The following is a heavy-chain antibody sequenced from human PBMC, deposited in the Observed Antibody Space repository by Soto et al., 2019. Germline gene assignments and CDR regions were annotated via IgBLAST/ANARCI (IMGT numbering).Heavy chain of an antibody. J-gene: IGHJ6*02. D-gene: IGHD2-2*01. CDR3: ARDGSTSYYYYYGMDV. V-gene: IGHV1-18*04. CDR2: ISAYNGNT. Sequence: ASVKVSCKASGYTFTSYGISWVRQAPGQGLGWMGWISAYNGNTNYAQKLQGRVTMTTDTSTSTAYMELRSLRSDDTAVYYCARDGSTSYYYYYGMDVWGQGTAVTVSS. CDR1: GYTFTSYG.